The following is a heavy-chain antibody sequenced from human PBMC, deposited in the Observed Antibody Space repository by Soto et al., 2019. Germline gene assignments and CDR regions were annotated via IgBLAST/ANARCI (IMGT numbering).Heavy chain of an antibody. Sequence: PSETLSLTCTVSVGSISSYYWSWIRQPPGKGLEWIGYIYYSGITNYNPSLKSRVTISVDTSKNQFSLKLSSVTAADTAVYYCARGGSAYYYGSGSYLYYYGMDVWGQGTTVTVSS. CDR3: ARGGSAYYYGSGSYLYYYGMDV. CDR2: IYYSGIT. V-gene: IGHV4-59*01. D-gene: IGHD3-10*01. CDR1: VGSISSYY. J-gene: IGHJ6*02.